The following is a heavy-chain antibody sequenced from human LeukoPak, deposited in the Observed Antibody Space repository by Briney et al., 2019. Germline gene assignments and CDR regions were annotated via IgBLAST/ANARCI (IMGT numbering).Heavy chain of an antibody. D-gene: IGHD6-19*01. Sequence: SETLSLTCTVSGGSISSSSYYWGWIRQPPGKGLEWTGSIYYSGSTYYNPSLKSRVTISVDTSKNQFSLKLSSVTAADTAVYYCARSDGDPIGSSSGLWVDYWGQGTLVTVSS. CDR3: ARSDGDPIGSSSGLWVDY. CDR1: GGSISSSSYY. CDR2: IYYSGST. V-gene: IGHV4-39*01. J-gene: IGHJ4*02.